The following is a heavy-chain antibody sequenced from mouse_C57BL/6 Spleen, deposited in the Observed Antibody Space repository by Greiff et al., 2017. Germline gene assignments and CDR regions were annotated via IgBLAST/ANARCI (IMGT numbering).Heavy chain of an antibody. CDR3: GRSEYYDYDGWYFDV. Sequence: VQLQQSGAELAKPGASVKLSCKASGYTFTSYWMHWVKQRPGQGLEWIGYINPSSGYTKYKQKFKDKATLTADKSSSTAYMQLSSLTYEDSAVYYCGRSEYYDYDGWYFDVWGTGTTVTVAS. D-gene: IGHD2-4*01. CDR2: INPSSGYT. V-gene: IGHV1-7*01. CDR1: GYTFTSYW. J-gene: IGHJ1*03.